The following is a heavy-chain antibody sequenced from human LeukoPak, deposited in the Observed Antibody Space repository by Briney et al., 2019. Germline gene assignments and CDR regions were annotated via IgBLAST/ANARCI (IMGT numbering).Heavy chain of an antibody. CDR3: AREHRSFNY. J-gene: IGHJ4*02. Sequence: GGSLRLSCAASGFTFSTYWMNWVRQAPGKGLEWVANIRPDGSEKLYVDSVKGRFTISRDNAKNSLYLQMNSLRAEDTAVYYCAREHRSFNYWGQGTLVTVSS. V-gene: IGHV3-7*01. CDR1: GFTFSTYW. CDR2: IRPDGSEK. D-gene: IGHD2-21*01.